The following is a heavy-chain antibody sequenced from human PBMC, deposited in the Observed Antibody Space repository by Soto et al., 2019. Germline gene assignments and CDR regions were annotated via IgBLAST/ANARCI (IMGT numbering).Heavy chain of an antibody. D-gene: IGHD3-22*01. CDR3: ARLLLYDSSGYLDY. CDR1: GYSFTSYW. V-gene: IGHV5-51*01. J-gene: IGHJ4*02. Sequence: GESLKISCNGSGYSFTSYWIGWVRQMPGKGLEWLGIIYPGDSDTRYSPSFQGQVTISADKSISTAYLQWSSLKASDTAMYYCARLLLYDSSGYLDYWGQGTLVTVSS. CDR2: IYPGDSDT.